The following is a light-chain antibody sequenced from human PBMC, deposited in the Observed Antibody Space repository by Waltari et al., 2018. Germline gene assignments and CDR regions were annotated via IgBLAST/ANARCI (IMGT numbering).Light chain of an antibody. J-gene: IGKJ4*01. V-gene: IGKV3-20*01. CDR1: QNIRSNY. CDR2: GTS. Sequence: EVVLTQSPGTLSLSPGERATLPCRASQNIRSNYLAWYQQRPGQAPRLLIYGTSTRASGIPDRFSGSGSGTDFTLTITRLEPEDFAVYYCQQYVSSPLTFGGGTRVEIK. CDR3: QQYVSSPLT.